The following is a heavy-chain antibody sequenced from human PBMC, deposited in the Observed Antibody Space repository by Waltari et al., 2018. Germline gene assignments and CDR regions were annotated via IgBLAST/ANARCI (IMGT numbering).Heavy chain of an antibody. J-gene: IGHJ5*02. Sequence: QVQLQESGPGLVKPPETLSLTCAVSGSSISSGYYWGWTRQPPGRGLEWIGSIYHSGSTYYNPSLKSRVTISVDTSKNQFSLKLSSVTAADTAVYYCAREGIVVVAATPSDWFDPWGQGTLVTVSS. CDR1: GSSISSGYY. CDR2: IYHSGST. D-gene: IGHD2-15*01. CDR3: AREGIVVVAATPSDWFDP. V-gene: IGHV4-38-2*02.